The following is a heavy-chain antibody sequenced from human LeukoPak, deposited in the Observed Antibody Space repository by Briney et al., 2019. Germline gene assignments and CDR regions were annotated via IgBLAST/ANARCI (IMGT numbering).Heavy chain of an antibody. D-gene: IGHD3-10*01. J-gene: IGHJ3*02. CDR2: ISYDGSNK. V-gene: IGHV3-30*03. CDR3: ARDGGTYGSGSYNPDAFDI. CDR1: GFTFSDYS. Sequence: PGGSLRLSCAASGFTFSDYSMNWVRQAPGKGLEWVAVISYDGSNKYYADSVKGRFTISRDNSKNTLYLQMNSLGAEDTAAYYCARDGGTYGSGSYNPDAFDIWGQGTMVTVSS.